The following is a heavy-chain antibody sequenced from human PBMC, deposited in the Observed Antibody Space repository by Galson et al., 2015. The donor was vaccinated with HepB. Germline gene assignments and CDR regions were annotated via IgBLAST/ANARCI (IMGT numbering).Heavy chain of an antibody. J-gene: IGHJ4*01. CDR3: AKGSRGYTNYYFGY. CDR1: GFSFGGHA. D-gene: IGHD4-11*01. Sequence: SLRLSCAASGFSFGGHAMTWVRQAPGKGLECVSTISGSGVSTYYADSVRGRFTISRDNSKNTVYVQMNSLRAEDTAIYYCAKGSRGYTNYYFGYWGHGTLVTVSS. V-gene: IGHV3-23*01. CDR2: ISGSGVST.